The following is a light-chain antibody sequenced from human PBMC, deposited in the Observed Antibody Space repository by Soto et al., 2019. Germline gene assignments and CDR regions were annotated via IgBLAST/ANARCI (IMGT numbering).Light chain of an antibody. J-gene: IGKJ1*01. CDR3: QQYRDLPQA. V-gene: IGKV3-20*01. CDR1: QSDRSNY. Sequence: ENLLIQAVVALSLSQGEIETESYKASQSDRSNYLSWYQQKPGQAPRLLIYNSSTRATGIPDRFSGSGSGTDFTLTISSLESEDFAHYYCQQYRDLPQAFGQGSKVDI. CDR2: NSS.